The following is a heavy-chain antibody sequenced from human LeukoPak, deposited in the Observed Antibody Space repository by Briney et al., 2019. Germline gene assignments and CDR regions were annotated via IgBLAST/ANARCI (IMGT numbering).Heavy chain of an antibody. CDR2: IIPIFGTA. Sequence: ASVKVSCKASGGTFSSYAISWVRHAPGQGLEWMGGIIPIFGTANYAQKFQGRVTITTDESTSTAYMELSSLRSEDTAVYYCARDSSIAARLSNFDYWGQGTLVTVSS. CDR3: ARDSSIAARLSNFDY. V-gene: IGHV1-69*05. D-gene: IGHD6-6*01. J-gene: IGHJ4*02. CDR1: GGTFSSYA.